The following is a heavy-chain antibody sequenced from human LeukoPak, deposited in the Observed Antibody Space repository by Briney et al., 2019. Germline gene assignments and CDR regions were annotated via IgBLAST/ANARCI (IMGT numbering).Heavy chain of an antibody. J-gene: IGHJ4*02. CDR1: GFTVSRNS. CDR3: ARVSRYCTTTNCYGYFFDY. CDR2: IDGGGST. V-gene: IGHV3-66*01. Sequence: PGGSLRLSCAASGFTVSRNSMSWIRQAPGKGLEWVPLIDGGGSTFNADSVKGRLTISRDNSKNTLHLQMNSLGAEDTAVYYCARVSRYCTTTNCYGYFFDYWGQGTLVTVSS. D-gene: IGHD2-2*01.